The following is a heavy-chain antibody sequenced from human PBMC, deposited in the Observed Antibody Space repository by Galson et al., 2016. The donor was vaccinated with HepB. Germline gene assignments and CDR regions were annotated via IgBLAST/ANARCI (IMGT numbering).Heavy chain of an antibody. CDR3: ASSTGGRKFNRRAFDI. CDR2: IYYLGST. D-gene: IGHD2-8*02. V-gene: IGHV4-39*01. J-gene: IGHJ3*02. CDR1: GDSISSSIYS. Sequence: SETLSLTCAVSGDSISSSIYSWGWIRLPPGKGLEWIGTIYYLGSTYYNPSLGSRVTISVDTTKTQFSLKLTSVTAADTAMYYCASSTGGRKFNRRAFDIWGQGTRVTVSS.